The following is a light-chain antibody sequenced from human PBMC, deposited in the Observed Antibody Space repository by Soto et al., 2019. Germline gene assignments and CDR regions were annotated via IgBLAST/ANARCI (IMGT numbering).Light chain of an antibody. CDR1: QSVSSSY. Sequence: EIVLTQSPGTLSLSPGERATLSCRASQSVSSSYLAWYQQKPGQAPRLLIYGASTMATVIPDRFSGSGSATDFPLTISRLEPEDFAVYYCQQYGSSPNTFGQGTKVEIK. CDR3: QQYGSSPNT. J-gene: IGKJ1*01. V-gene: IGKV3-20*01. CDR2: GAS.